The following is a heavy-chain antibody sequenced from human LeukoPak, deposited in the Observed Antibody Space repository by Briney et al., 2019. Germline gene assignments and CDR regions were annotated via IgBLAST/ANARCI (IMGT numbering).Heavy chain of an antibody. V-gene: IGHV3-7*01. Sequence: GGSLRLSCAVSGFTFSSYWMSWVRQAPGKGLEWVANIKQDGSEKYYVDSVKGRFTISRDNAKKSMYLQMNSLRAEDTAVYYCARHGRSTSWAPFDYWGQGTPVTLSS. CDR3: ARHGRSTSWAPFDY. J-gene: IGHJ4*02. CDR2: IKQDGSEK. CDR1: GFTFSSYW. D-gene: IGHD2-2*01.